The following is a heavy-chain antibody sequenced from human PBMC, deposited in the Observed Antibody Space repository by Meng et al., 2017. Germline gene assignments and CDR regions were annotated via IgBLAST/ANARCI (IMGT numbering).Heavy chain of an antibody. V-gene: IGHV3-23*01. D-gene: IGHD3-22*01. CDR1: GFTFSSYA. CDR2: ISGSGGST. CDR3: AKDIQVAIVAVITTHLIFDY. Sequence: GESLKISCAASGFTFSSYAMSWVRQAPGKGLEWVSSISGSGGSTYYADSVKGRFTISRDNSKNTLYLQMNSLRAEDTAVYYCAKDIQVAIVAVITTHLIFDYWGQGTLVTVSS. J-gene: IGHJ4*02.